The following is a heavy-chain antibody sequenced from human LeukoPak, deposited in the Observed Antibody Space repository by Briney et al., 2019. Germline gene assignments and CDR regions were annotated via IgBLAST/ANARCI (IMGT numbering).Heavy chain of an antibody. CDR2: INHSGST. D-gene: IGHD3-22*01. CDR3: ARGYYYDGYFDY. CDR1: GGSIRSSYYY. V-gene: IGHV4-39*07. Sequence: SETLSLTCTVSGGSIRSSYYYWGWIRRPPGKGLEWIGEINHSGSTNYNPSLKSRVTISVDTSKNQFSLKLSSVTAADTAVYYCARGYYYDGYFDYWGQGTLVTVSS. J-gene: IGHJ4*02.